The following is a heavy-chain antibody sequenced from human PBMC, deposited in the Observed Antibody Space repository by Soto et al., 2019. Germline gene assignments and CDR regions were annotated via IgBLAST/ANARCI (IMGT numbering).Heavy chain of an antibody. Sequence: LRLSCVASGFTFGTYAIHWVRLAPGKGLQWVALISYEGSNTYYADSVKGRFTVSRDNSKNTLYLQMNSLRPEDTGVYYCARVTPGNNLYYFYGLDVWGQGTSVTVSS. CDR1: GFTFGTYA. CDR3: ARVTPGNNLYYFYGLDV. D-gene: IGHD1-1*01. J-gene: IGHJ6*02. V-gene: IGHV3-30-3*01. CDR2: ISYEGSNT.